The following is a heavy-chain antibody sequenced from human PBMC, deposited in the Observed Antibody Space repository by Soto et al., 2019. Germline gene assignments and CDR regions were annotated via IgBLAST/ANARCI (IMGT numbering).Heavy chain of an antibody. J-gene: IGHJ4*02. V-gene: IGHV3-9*01. CDR3: AKDMLCSGGSCYTGLFDY. CDR2: ISWNSGSI. Sequence: GGSLRLSCAASGFTFDDYAMHWVRQAPGKGLEWVSGISWNSGSIGYADSVKGRFTISRDNAKNSPYLQMNSLRTEDTALYYCAKDMLCSGGSCYTGLFDYWGQGTLVTVSS. CDR1: GFTFDDYA. D-gene: IGHD2-15*01.